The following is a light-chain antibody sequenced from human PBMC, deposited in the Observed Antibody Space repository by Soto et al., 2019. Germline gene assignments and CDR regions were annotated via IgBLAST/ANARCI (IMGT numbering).Light chain of an antibody. J-gene: IGKJ1*01. CDR1: QSISSY. V-gene: IGKV1-39*01. CDR2: AAS. CDR3: QQFYNYPRT. Sequence: DIQMTQSPSSLSASVGDRVTITCRASQSISSYLNWYQQKPGKAPKLLIYAASTLQTGVPSRFSGSGSGTDFTLTISYLQSEDFGTYYSQQFYNYPRTFGQGTKVEIK.